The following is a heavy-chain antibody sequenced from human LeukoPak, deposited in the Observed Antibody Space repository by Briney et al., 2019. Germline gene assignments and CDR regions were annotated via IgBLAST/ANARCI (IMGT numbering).Heavy chain of an antibody. CDR1: GYTFTGYY. D-gene: IGHD3-10*01. Sequence: GASVKVSCKASGYTFTGYYMHWVRQAPGQGLEWMGWINPNSGGTNYAQKFQGRVTMTRDTSISTAYMELSRLRSDDTAVYYCAVKLLWCGESSAGSWFDPWGQGTLVTVSS. CDR3: AVKLLWCGESSAGSWFDP. J-gene: IGHJ5*02. CDR2: INPNSGGT. V-gene: IGHV1-2*02.